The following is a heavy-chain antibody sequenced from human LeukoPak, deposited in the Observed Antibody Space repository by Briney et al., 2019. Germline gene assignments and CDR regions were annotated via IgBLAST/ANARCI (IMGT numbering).Heavy chain of an antibody. D-gene: IGHD4-11*01. V-gene: IGHV4-59*08. CDR1: GGSISSYY. Sequence: SETLSLTCTVSGGSISSYYWSWIRQPPGKGLEWIGYIYYSGSTNYNPSLKSRATISIDTSKNQFSLKLSSVTAADTALYYCARHSITLFYFDYWGQGTLVTVSS. J-gene: IGHJ4*02. CDR2: IYYSGST. CDR3: ARHSITLFYFDY.